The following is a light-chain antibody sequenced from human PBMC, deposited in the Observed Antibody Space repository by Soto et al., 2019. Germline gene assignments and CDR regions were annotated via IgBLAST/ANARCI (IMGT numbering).Light chain of an antibody. Sequence: QSVLTPPASVSGTPGQSITISCTGSNSDVGLYDFVSWYQHHPGRAPKLIVSEVSHRPSGISNRFSGSKSGNTASLTISGLQSEDEADYYCISYTSDDVRYVFGTGTKVTVL. CDR2: EVS. CDR3: ISYTSDDVRYV. J-gene: IGLJ1*01. CDR1: NSDVGLYDF. V-gene: IGLV2-14*01.